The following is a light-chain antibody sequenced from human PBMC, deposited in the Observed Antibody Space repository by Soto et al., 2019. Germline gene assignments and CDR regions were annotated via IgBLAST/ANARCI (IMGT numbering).Light chain of an antibody. CDR1: RSVSTY. Sequence: EIVLTQSPATLSLSPGERATLSCRASRSVSTYLAWYQQKPGQAPRLLIHDASIRATGIPARFSGSGSGTDFTLTISSLEPEDFAVYYCQQRSDWSSITFGHGTRLEMK. CDR2: DAS. J-gene: IGKJ5*01. V-gene: IGKV3-11*01. CDR3: QQRSDWSSIT.